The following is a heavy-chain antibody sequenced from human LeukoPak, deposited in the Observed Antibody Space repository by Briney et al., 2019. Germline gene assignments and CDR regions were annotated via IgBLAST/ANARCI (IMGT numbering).Heavy chain of an antibody. CDR1: GFTFSSYS. Sequence: GGSLRLSCAASGFTFSSYSMNWVRQAPGKGPEWVSSISSSSYIYYADSVKGRFTISRDNAKNSLYLQMNSLRAEDTAVYYCARDPWFGELHYFDYWGQGTLVTVSS. CDR3: ARDPWFGELHYFDY. J-gene: IGHJ4*02. CDR2: ISSSSYI. V-gene: IGHV3-21*01. D-gene: IGHD3-10*01.